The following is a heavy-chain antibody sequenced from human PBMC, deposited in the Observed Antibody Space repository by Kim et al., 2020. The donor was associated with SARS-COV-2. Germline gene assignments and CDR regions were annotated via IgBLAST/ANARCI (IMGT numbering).Heavy chain of an antibody. J-gene: IGHJ6*03. CDR2: IYYSGST. CDR3: ARLRPKPSYYYYYMDV. CDR1: GGSISSYY. Sequence: SETLSLTCTVSGGSISSYYWSWIRQPPGKGLEWIGYIYYSGSTNYNPSLKSRVTISVDTSKNQFSLKLSSVTAADTAVYYCARLRPKPSYYYYYMDVWGKGTTVTVSS. V-gene: IGHV4-59*08.